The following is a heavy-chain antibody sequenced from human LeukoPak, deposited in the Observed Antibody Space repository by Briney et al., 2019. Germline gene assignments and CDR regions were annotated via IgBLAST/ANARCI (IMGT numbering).Heavy chain of an antibody. D-gene: IGHD3-22*01. CDR3: ARSAQYYYDSSGYYCRD. Sequence: NPSQTLSLTCTVSGGSISSGSYYWSWIRQPAGKGLEWIGRIYTSGSTNYNPSLKSRVTISVDTSKNQFSLKLSSVTAADTAVYYCARSAQYYYDSSGYYCRDWGQGTLVTVSS. J-gene: IGHJ4*02. V-gene: IGHV4-61*02. CDR2: IYTSGST. CDR1: GGSISSGSYY.